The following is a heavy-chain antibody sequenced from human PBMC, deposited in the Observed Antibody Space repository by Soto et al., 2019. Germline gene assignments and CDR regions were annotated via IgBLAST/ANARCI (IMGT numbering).Heavy chain of an antibody. CDR2: ISWSSGVM. CDR3: VKDLPGRDGSYLTFGLDV. V-gene: IGHV3-9*01. Sequence: EVQLEESGGGLVQPGGSLRLSCAASGFSFGDYAMHWVRQHPGKGLEWVSGISWSSGVMAYADSVKGRFTISRDNAKNFLYLQMNSLRAEDTASYYCVKDLPGRDGSYLTFGLDVWGLGTTVTVSS. J-gene: IGHJ6*02. CDR1: GFSFGDYA. D-gene: IGHD1-26*01.